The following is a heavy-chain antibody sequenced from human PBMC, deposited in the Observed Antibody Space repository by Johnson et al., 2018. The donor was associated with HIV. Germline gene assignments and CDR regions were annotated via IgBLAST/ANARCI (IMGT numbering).Heavy chain of an antibody. CDR2: ISSSGSTI. CDR3: ARNGIIPAAKGVAFDI. J-gene: IGHJ3*02. Sequence: QMQLVESGGGLVKPGGSLRLSCAASGLTFSDYDMSWIRQAPGKGLEWVSYISSSGSTIYYADSVEGRFTISRDNAKNSLYLQMNSLRAEDTAVYYCARNGIIPAAKGVAFDIWGQGTTVTVSS. V-gene: IGHV3-11*04. D-gene: IGHD2-2*01. CDR1: GLTFSDYD.